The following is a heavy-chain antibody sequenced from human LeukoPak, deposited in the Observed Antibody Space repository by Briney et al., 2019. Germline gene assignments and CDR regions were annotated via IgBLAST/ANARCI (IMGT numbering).Heavy chain of an antibody. J-gene: IGHJ3*02. Sequence: RGASVKVSCKASGGTFSSYAISWVRQAPGQGLEWMGGIIPIFGTANYAQKFQGRVTITADESTSTAYMELSSLRSEDTAVYYCARSSTCCYFCAFDIWGQGTMVTVSS. V-gene: IGHV1-69*13. CDR3: ARSSTCCYFCAFDI. CDR1: GGTFSSYA. D-gene: IGHD2-2*01. CDR2: IIPIFGTA.